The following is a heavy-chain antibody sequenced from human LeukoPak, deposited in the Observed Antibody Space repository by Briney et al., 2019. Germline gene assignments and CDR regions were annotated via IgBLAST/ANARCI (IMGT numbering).Heavy chain of an antibody. CDR1: GGSLSSRSYY. Sequence: SETLSLTCTGSGGSLSSRSYYGGGLRQPRGRGGEGLGSIYYSGSTYYNPSLKSRVTISVDTSKNQFSLKLSSVTAADTAVYYCARHTHYSGSYSIDLWGQGTLVTVSS. CDR3: ARHTHYSGSYSIDL. J-gene: IGHJ5*02. CDR2: IYYSGST. D-gene: IGHD1-26*01. V-gene: IGHV4-39*01.